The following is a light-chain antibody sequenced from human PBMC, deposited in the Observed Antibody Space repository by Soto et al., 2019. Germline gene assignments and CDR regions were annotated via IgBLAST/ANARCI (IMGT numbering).Light chain of an antibody. V-gene: IGKV4-1*01. Sequence: DIVMTQSPDSLAVSLGERATISCKSSQSILYSSNNLNYLAWYQQKPEQPPKLLIYWASTRASGRPERFNGGASGTDFTLAISSLQSDDTAVYYCQQYYNKPSLTFSRVTIV. CDR1: QSILYSSNNLNY. CDR3: QQYYNKPSLT. CDR2: WAS. J-gene: IGKJ4*02.